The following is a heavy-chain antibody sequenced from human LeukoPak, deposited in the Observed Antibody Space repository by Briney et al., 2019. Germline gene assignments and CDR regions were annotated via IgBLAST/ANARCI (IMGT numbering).Heavy chain of an antibody. V-gene: IGHV1-8*01. CDR2: MSPNSGNT. CDR1: GYTFTRYD. J-gene: IGHJ4*02. CDR3: ARAEASRSSGKILGY. D-gene: IGHD1-26*01. Sequence: GASVKVSCKASGYTFTRYDINWVRQATGKGPEWMGWMSPNSGNTGYAEKFQGRFTMTRNTSISTAYMELSSLTSEDTAVYYCARAEASRSSGKILGYWGQGTLVTVSS.